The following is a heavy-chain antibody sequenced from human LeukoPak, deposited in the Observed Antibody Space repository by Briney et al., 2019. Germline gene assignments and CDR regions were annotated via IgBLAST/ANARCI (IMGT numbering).Heavy chain of an antibody. CDR3: ARPYYDFWSGYRTNWFDP. Sequence: PGGSLRLSCAASGFTFSDYYMSWIRQAPGKGLVWVSRINSDGSSTSYADSVKGRFTISRDNAKNTLYLQMNSLRAEDTAVYYCARPYYDFWSGYRTNWFDPWGQGTLVTVSS. V-gene: IGHV3-74*01. CDR2: INSDGSST. D-gene: IGHD3-3*01. J-gene: IGHJ5*02. CDR1: GFTFSDYY.